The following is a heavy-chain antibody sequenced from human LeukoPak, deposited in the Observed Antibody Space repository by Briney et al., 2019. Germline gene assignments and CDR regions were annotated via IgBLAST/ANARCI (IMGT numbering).Heavy chain of an antibody. D-gene: IGHD3-10*01. CDR3: AALRYYGSAYYFDY. CDR2: IFYSGTI. V-gene: IGHV4-59*12. J-gene: IGHJ4*02. Sequence: TSETLSLTCSVSDGSISPYYWSWIRQSPGKGLEYMGYIFYSGTINYNPSLKSRVTMSVDTSKNQFSLKLTSVTAADTAIYYCAALRYYGSAYYFDYWGQGTLVTVSS. CDR1: DGSISPYY.